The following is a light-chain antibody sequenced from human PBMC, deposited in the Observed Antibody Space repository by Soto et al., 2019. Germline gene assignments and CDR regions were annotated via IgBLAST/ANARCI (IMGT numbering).Light chain of an antibody. V-gene: IGKV3D-11*03. J-gene: IGKJ5*01. CDR3: HQRSNRTCIT. CDR2: DAS. Sequence: TLSFRDSDRVSNNLARYQQKAGQKPPHLLYDASTRAKGIPARFSSSGSGTAFTLTTSSIEQAEYAVTYCHQRSNRTCITFGQGTRLEIK. CDR1: DRVSNN.